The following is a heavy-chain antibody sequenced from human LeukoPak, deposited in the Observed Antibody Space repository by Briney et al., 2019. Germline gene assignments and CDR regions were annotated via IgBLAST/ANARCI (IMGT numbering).Heavy chain of an antibody. CDR2: INSDGSST. V-gene: IGHV3-74*01. CDR1: GFTFSSYW. Sequence: GGSLRLSCAASGFTFSSYWMHWVRQAPGKGRVWVSRINSDGSSTSYADSVKGRFTISRDNAKNTLYLQMNSLRAEDTAVYYCARVQRVASSWYSSRPYYFDYWGQGTLVTVSS. CDR3: ARVQRVASSWYSSRPYYFDY. J-gene: IGHJ4*02. D-gene: IGHD6-13*01.